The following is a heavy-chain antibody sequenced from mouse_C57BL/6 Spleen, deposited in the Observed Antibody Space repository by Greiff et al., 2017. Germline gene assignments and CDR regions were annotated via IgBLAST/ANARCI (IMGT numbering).Heavy chain of an antibody. CDR2: IYPSDSET. J-gene: IGHJ4*01. CDR3: AREWRLRQGTDAMGY. D-gene: IGHD2-2*01. V-gene: IGHV1-61*01. CDR1: GYTFTSYW. Sequence: QVQLQQPGAELVRPGSSVKLSCKASGYTFTSYWMDWVKQRPGQGLEWIGNIYPSDSETHYNQKFKDKATLTVDKSSSTAYMQLSSLTSEDSAVYYCAREWRLRQGTDAMGYWGQGTSVTVSS.